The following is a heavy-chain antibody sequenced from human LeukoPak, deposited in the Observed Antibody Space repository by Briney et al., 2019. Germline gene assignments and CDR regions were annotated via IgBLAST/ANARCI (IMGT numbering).Heavy chain of an antibody. CDR2: ISSSSSYI. Sequence: NAGGSLRLSCAASGFTFSSYSMNWVRQAPGKGLEWVSSISSSSSYIYYADSVKGRFTISRDNAKNSLYLQMNSLRAEDTAVYYCARVGGIAAPGWGQGTLVTVSS. D-gene: IGHD6-13*01. CDR3: ARVGGIAAPG. J-gene: IGHJ4*02. V-gene: IGHV3-21*01. CDR1: GFTFSSYS.